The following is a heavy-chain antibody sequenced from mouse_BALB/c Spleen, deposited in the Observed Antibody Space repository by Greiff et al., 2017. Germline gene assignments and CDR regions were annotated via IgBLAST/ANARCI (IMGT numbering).Heavy chain of an antibody. CDR1: GFTFSNYW. D-gene: IGHD1-2*01. CDR3: TRPFYYGHFAY. J-gene: IGHJ3*01. Sequence: DVKLQESGGGLVQPGGSMKLSCVASGFTFSNYWMNWVRQSPEKGLEWVAEIRLKSNNYATHYAESVKGRFTISRDDSKSSVYLQMNNLRAEDTGIYYCTRPFYYGHFAYWGQGTLVTVSA. V-gene: IGHV6-6*02. CDR2: IRLKSNNYAT.